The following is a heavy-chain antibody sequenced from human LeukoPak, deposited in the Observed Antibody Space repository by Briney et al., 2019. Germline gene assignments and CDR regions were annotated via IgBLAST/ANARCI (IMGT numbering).Heavy chain of an antibody. D-gene: IGHD3-22*01. CDR2: TNPISGNT. V-gene: IGHV1-8*01. CDR1: GYTFTDYD. Sequence: ASVKVSCKTSGYTFTDYDVYWVRQATGQGLEWMGWTNPISGNTGYAQKSQDRVTMTRSTSISTAYMELSSLTSEDTAVYYCARGRYYDSSGLADYWGQGTLVTVSS. CDR3: ARGRYYDSSGLADY. J-gene: IGHJ4*02.